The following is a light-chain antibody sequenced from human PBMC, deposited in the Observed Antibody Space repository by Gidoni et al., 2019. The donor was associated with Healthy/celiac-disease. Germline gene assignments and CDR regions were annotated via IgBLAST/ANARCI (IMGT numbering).Light chain of an antibody. J-gene: IGLJ3*02. CDR1: SGSIASNY. Sequence: FMLTQPHSVSESPGQTVTISCTGSSGSIASNYVQWYQQRPGSAPTTVIYEDNQRPSAVPDRFSGSIDSSSNSASLTISGLKTEDEADYYCQSYDSSNQVFGGGTKLTVL. V-gene: IGLV6-57*02. CDR3: QSYDSSNQV. CDR2: EDN.